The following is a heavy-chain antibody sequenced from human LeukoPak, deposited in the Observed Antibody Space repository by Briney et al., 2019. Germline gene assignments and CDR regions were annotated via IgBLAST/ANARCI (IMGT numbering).Heavy chain of an antibody. J-gene: IGHJ4*02. CDR2: IRAGGDNT. Sequence: PGGSLRLSCAASGFTFRNYAMMWVRQAPGKGLELVSSIRAGGDNTYYADSVTGRFTISRDNSKNTLYLQMNSLRAEDTAVYYCARDMGHSKRPPLAPDTYDYWGQGTLVTISS. CDR1: GFTFRNYA. V-gene: IGHV3-23*01. CDR3: ARDMGHSKRPPLAPDTYDY. D-gene: IGHD6-13*01.